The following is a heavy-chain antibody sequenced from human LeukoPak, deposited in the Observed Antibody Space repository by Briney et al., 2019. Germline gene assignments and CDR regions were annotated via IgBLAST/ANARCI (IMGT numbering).Heavy chain of an antibody. J-gene: IGHJ4*02. Sequence: GGSLRLSCAASGFTFSSYWMSWVRQAPGKGLEWVASIKQDGSDIYYVGSVKGRFTISRDNAKNSLYLQMDSLRAEDTALYYCARGVRSFDYWGQGTLVTVSS. CDR3: ARGVRSFDY. D-gene: IGHD4-17*01. CDR1: GFTFSSYW. V-gene: IGHV3-7*04. CDR2: IKQDGSDI.